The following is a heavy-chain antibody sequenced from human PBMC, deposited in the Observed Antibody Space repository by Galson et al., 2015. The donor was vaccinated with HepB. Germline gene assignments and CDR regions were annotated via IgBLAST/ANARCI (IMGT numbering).Heavy chain of an antibody. CDR1: GYTFTNYN. Sequence: SVKVSCKASGYTFTNYNINWVRQAPGQGLQWMGWISAYNGNTNYAQKFQGRVTMTTDTFTRTAYMDLRNLRSDDTAVYYCARSGTAAGFLGHWGQGTLVTVSS. CDR3: ARSGTAAGFLGH. D-gene: IGHD6-13*01. V-gene: IGHV1-18*01. CDR2: ISAYNGNT. J-gene: IGHJ4*02.